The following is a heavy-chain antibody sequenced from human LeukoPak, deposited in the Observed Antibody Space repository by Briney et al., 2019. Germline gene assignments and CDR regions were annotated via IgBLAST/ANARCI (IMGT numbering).Heavy chain of an antibody. Sequence: GGSLRLSCAASGFTFSSYAMSWVRQTPGKGLEWVSAISGSGGSTYYADSVKGRFTISRDNSKNTLYLQMSSLRAEDTAVYYCAKATDYYYYYGMDVWGQGTTVTVSS. CDR2: ISGSGGST. J-gene: IGHJ6*02. CDR1: GFTFSSYA. CDR3: AKATDYYYYYGMDV. V-gene: IGHV3-23*01.